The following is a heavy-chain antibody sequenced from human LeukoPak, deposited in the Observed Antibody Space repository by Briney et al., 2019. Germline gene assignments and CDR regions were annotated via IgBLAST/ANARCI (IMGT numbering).Heavy chain of an antibody. CDR2: ISYSGDIT. CDR3: AKFGTTVTRAYYYYMDV. D-gene: IGHD4-11*01. J-gene: IGHJ6*03. CDR1: GFTFSTYA. Sequence: GGSLRLSCAASGFTFSTYAMNWVRQAPGKGLEWVSVISYSGDITYYADSVKGRFTISRDNSKNTLYLQMNSLRAEDTAVYYCAKFGTTVTRAYYYYMDVWGKGTTVTVSS. V-gene: IGHV3-23*01.